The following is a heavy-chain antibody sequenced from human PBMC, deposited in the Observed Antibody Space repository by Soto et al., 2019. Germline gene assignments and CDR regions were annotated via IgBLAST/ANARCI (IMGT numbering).Heavy chain of an antibody. CDR3: AREGPYGAFDI. V-gene: IGHV3-21*01. Sequence: EVQLLESGGGLVQPGGSLRLSCAASGFTFSSYAMSWVRQAPGKGLEWVSSISSSSSYIYYADSVKGRFTISRDNAKNSLYLQMNSLRAEDTAVYYCAREGPYGAFDIWGQGTMVTVSS. CDR1: GFTFSSYA. CDR2: ISSSSSYI. J-gene: IGHJ3*02. D-gene: IGHD4-17*01.